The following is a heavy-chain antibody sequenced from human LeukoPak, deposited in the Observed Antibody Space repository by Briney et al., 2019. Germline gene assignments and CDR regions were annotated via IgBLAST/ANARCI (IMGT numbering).Heavy chain of an antibody. J-gene: IGHJ5*02. CDR3: ARDLRGRFDP. Sequence: SETLSLTCAVSGGSISSGGYSWSWIRQPPGKGLEWIGYIYHSGSTYYNPSLKSRVTISVDRSKNQFSLKLSSVTAADTAAYYCARDLRGRFDPWGQGTLVTVSS. CDR2: IYHSGST. V-gene: IGHV4-30-2*01. D-gene: IGHD6-13*01. CDR1: GGSISSGGYS.